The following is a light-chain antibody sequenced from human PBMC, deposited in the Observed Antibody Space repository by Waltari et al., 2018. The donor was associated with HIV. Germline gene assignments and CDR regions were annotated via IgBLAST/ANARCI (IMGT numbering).Light chain of an antibody. CDR2: GNT. CDR3: QSYDSSLSAWV. CDR1: SSNIGADYH. V-gene: IGLV1-40*01. Sequence: GQTVTISCTGTSSNIGADYHVHWYQQLPGTAPKLLIYGNTIRPSGVPDRFSGSKSGTSASLAITGLQADDEADYYCQSYDSSLSAWVFGGGTKLTVL. J-gene: IGLJ3*02.